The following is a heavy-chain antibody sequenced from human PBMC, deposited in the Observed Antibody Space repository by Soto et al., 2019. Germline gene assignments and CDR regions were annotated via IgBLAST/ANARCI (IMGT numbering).Heavy chain of an antibody. CDR2: INHSGST. CDR1: GGSFSGYY. D-gene: IGHD1-7*01. J-gene: IGHJ6*03. CDR3: ARGRGHDWNYRIHYYYYMDV. Sequence: PSETLSLTCAVYGGSFSGYYWSWIRQPPGKGLEWIGEINHSGSTNYNPSLKSRVTISVDTSKNQFSLKLSSVTAADTAVYYCARGRGHDWNYRIHYYYYMDVWGKGTTVTVSS. V-gene: IGHV4-34*01.